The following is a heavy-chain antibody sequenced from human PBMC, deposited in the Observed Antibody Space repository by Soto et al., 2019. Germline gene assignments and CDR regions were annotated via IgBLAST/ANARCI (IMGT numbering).Heavy chain of an antibody. D-gene: IGHD1-1*01. J-gene: IGHJ6*02. V-gene: IGHV4-59*08. Sequence: QVRLQESGPGLVRPSETLSLTCTVSDGSVSYFYWAWMRQPPGKGLEWIGYIYFTGATDYNPSLGSRVTISVDTSKNQFSLRLSSVTAADTALYFCARWNEGMDVWGQGTTVTVSS. CDR1: DGSVSYFY. CDR3: ARWNEGMDV. CDR2: IYFTGAT.